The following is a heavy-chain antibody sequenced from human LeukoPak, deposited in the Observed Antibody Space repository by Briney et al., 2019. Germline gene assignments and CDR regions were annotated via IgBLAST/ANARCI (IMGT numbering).Heavy chain of an antibody. CDR3: ARDGAYCSSTSCYNWFDP. Sequence: SETLSLTCTVSGDSISSGRYYWSWIRQPAGKGLEWIGRIYSSGSTNYNPSLKSRATISVDTSKNQFSLTLSSVTAADTAVYYCARDGAYCSSTSCYNWFDPWGQGTLVTVSS. J-gene: IGHJ5*02. V-gene: IGHV4-61*02. CDR1: GDSISSGRYY. CDR2: IYSSGST. D-gene: IGHD2-2*01.